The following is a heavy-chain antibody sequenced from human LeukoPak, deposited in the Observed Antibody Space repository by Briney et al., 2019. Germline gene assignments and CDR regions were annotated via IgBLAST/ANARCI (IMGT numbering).Heavy chain of an antibody. V-gene: IGHV3-7*01. CDR2: IKHDESEK. CDR3: TRRLDD. D-gene: IGHD3-16*01. Sequence: GGPLRLSCAASGFSFNSDWMDWVRQAPGKGLEWVANIKHDESEKNYLDSVKGRFTISRDNAQNSLYLQMNGLRVEDTAVYYCTRRLDDWGQGTLVTVSS. CDR1: GFSFNSDW. J-gene: IGHJ4*02.